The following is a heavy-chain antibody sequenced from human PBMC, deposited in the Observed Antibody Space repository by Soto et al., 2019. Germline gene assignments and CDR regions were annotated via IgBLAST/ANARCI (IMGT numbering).Heavy chain of an antibody. CDR1: GFTLGAYV. CDR3: EKSVPDPACRGGGWHRTFDY. V-gene: IGHV3-30*18. CDR2: ISADGRDL. J-gene: IGHJ4*02. Sequence: QVQLVESGGGVVQPGGSVRLSCTASGFTLGAYVMHWVRQAQGKGPEWVAAISADGRDLFYAASVEGRFTISRDNSKNTLFLQMDSLTSEDTSVYSCEKSVPDPACRGGGWHRTFDYWGQGTLVTVSS. D-gene: IGHD2-15*01.